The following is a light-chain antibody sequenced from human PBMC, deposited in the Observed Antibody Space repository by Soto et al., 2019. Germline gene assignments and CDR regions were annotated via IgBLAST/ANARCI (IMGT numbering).Light chain of an antibody. CDR1: QSVSSY. CDR2: DAS. CDR3: QQRSNCPLS. J-gene: IGKJ4*01. V-gene: IGKV3-11*01. Sequence: EIVLTQSPATLSLSPGERATLSCRASQSVSSYLAWYQQKPGQAPRLLIYDASNRATVIPARFSGSGSGTDFTLTFSSLEPADFAVYYCQQRSNCPLSFGGGTKVEIK.